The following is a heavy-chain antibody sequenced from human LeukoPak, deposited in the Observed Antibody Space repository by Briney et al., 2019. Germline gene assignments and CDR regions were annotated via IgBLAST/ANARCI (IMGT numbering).Heavy chain of an antibody. CDR3: ARDSSSSGWYSTNDY. Sequence: GGSLRLSCAASGFTFSSYSMNWVRQAPGKGLEWVSSISSSSSYIYYADSVKGRFTISRDNAKNSLYLQMNSLRAEDTAVYYCARDSSSSGWYSTNDYWGQGTLVTVSS. V-gene: IGHV3-21*01. CDR2: ISSSSSYI. CDR1: GFTFSSYS. D-gene: IGHD6-19*01. J-gene: IGHJ4*02.